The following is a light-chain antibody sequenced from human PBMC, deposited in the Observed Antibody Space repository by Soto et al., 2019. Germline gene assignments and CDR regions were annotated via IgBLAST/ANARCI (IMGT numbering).Light chain of an antibody. CDR3: QQYNNWSPA. Sequence: EIVMTQSPATLSVSPGERATLSCRASQSVSSNLAWYQQKPGQAPSLLIYGASTRATGIPARFSGSGSGTDFTLTISSLQSEDFAVYYWQQYNNWSPAFGQGTKVEIK. CDR1: QSVSSN. J-gene: IGKJ1*01. V-gene: IGKV3-15*01. CDR2: GAS.